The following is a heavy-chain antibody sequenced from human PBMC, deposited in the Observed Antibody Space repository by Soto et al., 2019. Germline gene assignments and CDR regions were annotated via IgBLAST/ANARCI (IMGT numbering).Heavy chain of an antibody. D-gene: IGHD6-19*01. V-gene: IGHV1-18*04. J-gene: IGHJ4*02. Sequence: ASVKVSCKASGYTFTSYGITWVRQAPGQGLEWMGWISAYNGNTNYAQKIQGRVTMTTDTSTSTAYMELRSLRSDDTAVYYCAREIRHSSGWYCDYWGQGTPVTLSS. CDR2: ISAYNGNT. CDR1: GYTFTSYG. CDR3: AREIRHSSGWYCDY.